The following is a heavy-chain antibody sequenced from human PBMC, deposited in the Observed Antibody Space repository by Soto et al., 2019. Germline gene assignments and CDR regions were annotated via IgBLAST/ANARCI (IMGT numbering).Heavy chain of an antibody. V-gene: IGHV3-53*01. J-gene: IGHJ3*02. CDR1: GFTVSGKKY. D-gene: IGHD3-10*01. Sequence: DVQLVASGGGLRQPGESLRLSCAAFGFTVSGKKYVAWVRQAPGKGLEWVSALYDLDGTYYADSVKGRFTTSSDSSRTTVYLQMNDLRPDDTAVYSCATWHLREHAYDIWGQGTTVTVYS. CDR2: LYDLDGT. CDR3: ATWHLREHAYDI.